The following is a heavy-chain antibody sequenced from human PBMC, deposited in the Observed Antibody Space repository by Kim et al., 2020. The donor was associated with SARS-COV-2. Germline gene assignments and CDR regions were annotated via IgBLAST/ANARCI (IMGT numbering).Heavy chain of an antibody. CDR3: AKDREWSLDY. D-gene: IGHD3-3*01. J-gene: IGHJ4*02. V-gene: IGHV3-30*02. CDR2: NK. Sequence: NKYYADAVKGRFTISRDNSKNTLYLQMSSLRAEDTAVYYCAKDREWSLDYWGQGTLVTVSS.